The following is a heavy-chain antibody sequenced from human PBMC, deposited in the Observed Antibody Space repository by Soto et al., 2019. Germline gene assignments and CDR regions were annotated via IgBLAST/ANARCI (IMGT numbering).Heavy chain of an antibody. J-gene: IGHJ3*02. Sequence: QVHLVQSGAEVKKPGASVKVSCKASGYTFTGHYIHWVRQAPGQGLEWMGWINPNSGGANIAQKFRRRVPMNMDIARSKTPVEVASLRSSATAGYYCARDYYHVRASYGIEIWRQGTMVTVAS. CDR3: ARDYYHVRASYGIEI. V-gene: IGHV1-2*02. CDR1: GYTFTGHY. CDR2: INPNSGGA. D-gene: IGHD3-10*01.